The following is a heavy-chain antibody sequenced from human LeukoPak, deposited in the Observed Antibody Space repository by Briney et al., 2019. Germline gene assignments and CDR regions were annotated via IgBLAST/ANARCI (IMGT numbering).Heavy chain of an antibody. CDR3: ARVSRTLGSSGYGYYYFDY. CDR2: IYYSGST. CDR1: GGSISSYY. Sequence: SETLSLTCTVSGGSISSYYWSWIRQPPGKGLEWIGYIYYSGSTNYNPSLKSRVTISVDTSKNQFSLKLSSVTAADTAVYYCARVSRTLGSSGYGYYYFDYWGQGTLVTVSS. V-gene: IGHV4-59*01. D-gene: IGHD5-12*01. J-gene: IGHJ4*02.